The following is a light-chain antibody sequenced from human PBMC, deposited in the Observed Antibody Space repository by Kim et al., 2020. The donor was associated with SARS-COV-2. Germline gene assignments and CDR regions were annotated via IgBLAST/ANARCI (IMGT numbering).Light chain of an antibody. V-gene: IGLV7-43*01. CDR3: LLYYGGAQPRVI. CDR1: TGAVTMSHY. J-gene: IGLJ2*01. CDR2: SIN. Sequence: VTRPCASSTGAVTMSHYPNWFQQKPVQEPRALIYSINNKYSWTPARFSGSLLGGKAALTLSGVQPEDEADYYCLLYYGGAQPRVIFGGGTQLTVL.